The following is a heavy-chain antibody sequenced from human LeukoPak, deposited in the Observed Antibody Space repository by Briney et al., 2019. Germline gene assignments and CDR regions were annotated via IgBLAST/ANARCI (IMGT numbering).Heavy chain of an antibody. Sequence: SETLSLTCTVSGGSISSYYWSWIRQPAGKGLKWIGRIYSSGSTNYNPSLMSRVTMSVDTSKNQFSLKLSSVTAADTAVYYCARDPIRTYTYDKEILDAFDIWGQGTMVTVSS. CDR3: ARDPIRTYTYDKEILDAFDI. CDR1: GGSISSYY. D-gene: IGHD5-18*01. J-gene: IGHJ3*02. V-gene: IGHV4-4*07. CDR2: IYSSGST.